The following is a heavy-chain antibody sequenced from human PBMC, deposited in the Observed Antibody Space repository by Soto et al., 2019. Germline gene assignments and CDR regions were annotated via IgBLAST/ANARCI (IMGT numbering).Heavy chain of an antibody. J-gene: IGHJ5*02. Sequence: SETLSLTCTVSGGSISSGDCNWNWIRQPPGKGLEWIRSIYHGGSTYYNPSLNSRVTMSVDTSKNQFSLKLASVTAAVTAVYYCASDGSSTANWIDPWGQGTLVTVSS. V-gene: IGHV4-39*07. D-gene: IGHD2-2*01. CDR3: ASDGSSTANWIDP. CDR2: IYHGGST. CDR1: GGSISSGDCN.